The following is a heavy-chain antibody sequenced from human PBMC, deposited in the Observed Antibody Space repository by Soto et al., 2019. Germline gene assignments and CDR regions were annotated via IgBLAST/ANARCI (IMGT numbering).Heavy chain of an antibody. V-gene: IGHV1-2*04. J-gene: IGHJ4*02. CDR2: INPNSGGT. D-gene: IGHD6-19*01. CDR1: GYTFTGYY. Sequence: QVQLVQSGAEVKKPGASVKVSCKASGYTFTGYYMHWVRQAPGQGLEWMGWINPNSGGTNYAQKCQGWVTMTRDTSISTAYMELSRLRSDDTAVYYCARAPGYSSGWLTFDYWGQGTLVTVSS. CDR3: ARAPGYSSGWLTFDY.